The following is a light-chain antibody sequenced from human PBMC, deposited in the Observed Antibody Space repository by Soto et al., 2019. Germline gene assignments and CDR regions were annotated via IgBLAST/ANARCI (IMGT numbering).Light chain of an antibody. CDR2: LNSDGSH. J-gene: IGLJ2*01. V-gene: IGLV4-69*01. CDR3: QTWGTGVVV. Sequence: QPVLTQSPSASASLGASVKLTCTLSSGHSNYVIAWHQQQPEKGPRYLMKLNSDGSHSKGDGIPDRFSGSSSGAERYLTISSLQSEDEADYYCQTWGTGVVVFGGGTQLTVL. CDR1: SGHSNYV.